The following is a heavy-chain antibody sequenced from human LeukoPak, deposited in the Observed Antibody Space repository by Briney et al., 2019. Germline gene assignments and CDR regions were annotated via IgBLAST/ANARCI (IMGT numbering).Heavy chain of an antibody. J-gene: IGHJ4*01. V-gene: IGHV4-59*11. CDR2: IHYSGST. CDR3: ARGSLSGYCSGASCYFDY. D-gene: IGHD2-15*01. CDR1: GDSIRNHY. Sequence: SETLSLTCTVSGDSIRNHYWSWIRQPPGKGLERIGVIHYSGSTNYNPSVKSRVTISVDTPKNQFSLKLNSVTAADTAVYFCARGSLSGYCSGASCYFDYWGHGTLVTVSS.